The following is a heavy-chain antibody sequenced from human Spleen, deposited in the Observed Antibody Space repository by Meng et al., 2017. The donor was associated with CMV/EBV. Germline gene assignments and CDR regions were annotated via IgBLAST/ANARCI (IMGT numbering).Heavy chain of an antibody. V-gene: IGHV3-23*01. CDR1: GFPFSNYA. CDR3: AKVRIAALGMDV. D-gene: IGHD6-6*01. CDR2: VSRSGGGT. J-gene: IGHJ6*02. Sequence: LSLTCAASGFPFSNYAMSWVRQAGKGLEWVSTVSRSGGGTDYADSVKGRFTVSRDNSKNTLFLQINSLRAEDPAVYYCAKVRIAALGMDVWGQGTTVTVSS.